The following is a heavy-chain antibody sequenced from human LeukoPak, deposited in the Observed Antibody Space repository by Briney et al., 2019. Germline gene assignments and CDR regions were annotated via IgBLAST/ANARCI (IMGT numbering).Heavy chain of an antibody. CDR3: ARDLGAAAGRYYYYGMDV. D-gene: IGHD6-13*01. V-gene: IGHV3-30-3*01. CDR1: GFTFSSYA. J-gene: IGHJ6*02. CDR2: ISYDGSNK. Sequence: GGSLRLSCAASGFTFSSYAMHWVRQAPGKGLEWVAVISYDGSNKYYADSVKGRFTISRDNSKNTLYLQMNSLRAEDTAVYYCARDLGAAAGRYYYYGMDVWGQGTTVTVSS.